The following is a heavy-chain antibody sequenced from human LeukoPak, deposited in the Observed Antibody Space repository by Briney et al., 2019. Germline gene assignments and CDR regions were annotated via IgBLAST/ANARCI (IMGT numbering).Heavy chain of an antibody. Sequence: SETLSLTCTVSGGTISNYYWNWLRQPPGKGLEWIGYIYFSGSTHYIPSLQSRVTMSVDTSKNQFSLKLSSVTAADTAVYYCARTSASGATYFDYWGQGTLVTVSS. D-gene: IGHD1-26*01. CDR3: ARTSASGATYFDY. CDR1: GGTISNYY. J-gene: IGHJ4*02. CDR2: IYFSGST. V-gene: IGHV4-59*12.